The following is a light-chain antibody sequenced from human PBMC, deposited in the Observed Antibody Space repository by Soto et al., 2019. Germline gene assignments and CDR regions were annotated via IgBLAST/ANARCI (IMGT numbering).Light chain of an antibody. V-gene: IGKV3-11*01. J-gene: IGKJ4*01. CDR1: QSVSGY. CDR2: DAS. Sequence: PGERATLSCRASQSVSGYLAWYQQKPGQAPRLLIYDASNRATGIPARFSGSGSATDFRLTINSLEPEDVGVYYCHHRSNWPTFGGGTKVEIK. CDR3: HHRSNWPT.